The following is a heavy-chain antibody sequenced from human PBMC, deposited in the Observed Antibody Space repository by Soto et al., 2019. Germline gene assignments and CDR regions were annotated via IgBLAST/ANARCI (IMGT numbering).Heavy chain of an antibody. Sequence: SVKVSCKASGGTFSSYAISWVRQAPGQGLEWMGGIIPIFGTANCAQKFQGRVTITADESTSTAYMELSSLRSEDTAVYYCARIQLGYDAFDIWGQGTMVTVSS. J-gene: IGHJ3*02. CDR3: ARIQLGYDAFDI. CDR1: GGTFSSYA. CDR2: IIPIFGTA. V-gene: IGHV1-69*13. D-gene: IGHD6-6*01.